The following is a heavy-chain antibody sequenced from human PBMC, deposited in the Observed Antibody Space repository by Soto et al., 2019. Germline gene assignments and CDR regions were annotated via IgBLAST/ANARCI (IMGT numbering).Heavy chain of an antibody. CDR3: ATGMGGSVLTGYPHFDY. CDR2: ISGYNSNT. J-gene: IGHJ4*02. CDR1: GSTFSSYG. D-gene: IGHD3-9*01. V-gene: IGHV1-18*01. Sequence: QVHLLQSGAEVKKPGASVNVSCKASGSTFSSYGFSWVRQAPGQGLEWMGWISGYNSNTQYAQEFQDRVTITTDTSTSTAYMELRSLRSDATGIYYCATGMGGSVLTGYPHFDYWGQGTLVTVSS.